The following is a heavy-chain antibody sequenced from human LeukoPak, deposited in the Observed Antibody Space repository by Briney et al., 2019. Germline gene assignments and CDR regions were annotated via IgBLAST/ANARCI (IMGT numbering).Heavy chain of an antibody. Sequence: NAGGSLRLSCAASGFTFSSYSMNWVRQAPGKGLEWVSSISSSSSYIYYADSVKGRFTISRDNAKNSLYLQMNSLRAEDTAVYYCARDNPGGCSSTSCYGLYYYGMDVWGQGTTVTVSS. CDR3: ARDNPGGCSSTSCYGLYYYGMDV. V-gene: IGHV3-21*01. CDR2: ISSSSSYI. D-gene: IGHD2-2*01. CDR1: GFTFSSYS. J-gene: IGHJ6*02.